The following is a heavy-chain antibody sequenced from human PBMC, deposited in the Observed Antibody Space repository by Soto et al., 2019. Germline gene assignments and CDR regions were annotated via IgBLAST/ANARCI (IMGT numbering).Heavy chain of an antibody. CDR3: ARNVDYFDP. CDR1: GYTFTRYA. V-gene: IGHV1-3*04. J-gene: IGHJ5*02. CDR2: TNNGNGNS. Sequence: QVQLVQSGPEVKKPGASVKVSCKASGYTFTRYAMHWVRHAPGQGLEWMGWTNNGNGNSHYLQKFQGRVTFTRDTSATTAYMELTGLRPEDTAIYFCARNVDYFDPWGQGTLVTVSS. D-gene: IGHD4-17*01.